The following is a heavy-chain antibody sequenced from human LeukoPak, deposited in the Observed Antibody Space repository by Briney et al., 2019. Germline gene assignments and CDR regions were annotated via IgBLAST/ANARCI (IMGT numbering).Heavy chain of an antibody. V-gene: IGHV3-30*04. D-gene: IGHD3-22*01. J-gene: IGHJ4*02. Sequence: GGSLRLSCAASGFTFSSYAMHWVRQAPGKGLEWVAVISYDGSNKYYADSVKGRFTISRDNAKNSLYLQMNSLRVEDTAVYYCARHVVAVGFDYWGQGILVTVSS. CDR3: ARHVVAVGFDY. CDR2: ISYDGSNK. CDR1: GFTFSSYA.